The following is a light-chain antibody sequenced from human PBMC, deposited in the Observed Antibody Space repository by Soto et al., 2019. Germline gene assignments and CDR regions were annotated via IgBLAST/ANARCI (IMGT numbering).Light chain of an antibody. CDR1: SSNIGKNA. V-gene: IGLV1-44*01. J-gene: IGLJ7*01. CDR3: AAWEDRLNRPV. Sequence: QSVLTQPPSASGTPGRRVTISCSGRSSNIGKNAVNWYQQLPGTAPKILIYTNDQRPSGVPDRFSGSKSGPSASLAISGLQSEDEADYYCAAWEDRLNRPVFGGGTPLTVL. CDR2: TND.